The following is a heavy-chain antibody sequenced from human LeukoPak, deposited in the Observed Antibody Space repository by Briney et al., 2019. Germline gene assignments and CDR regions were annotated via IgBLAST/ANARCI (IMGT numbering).Heavy chain of an antibody. Sequence: GGSLRLSCAVSGLTFSSSWMDWVRQAPGKGLEWVASINPEGSEKYSADSVKGRFTISRDNAKNSLYLQMDSLRVEDTAFYYCARDLAYSRLDYWGQGMSVTVSS. D-gene: IGHD5-18*01. J-gene: IGHJ4*02. CDR2: INPEGSEK. CDR3: ARDLAYSRLDY. V-gene: IGHV3-7*01. CDR1: GLTFSSSW.